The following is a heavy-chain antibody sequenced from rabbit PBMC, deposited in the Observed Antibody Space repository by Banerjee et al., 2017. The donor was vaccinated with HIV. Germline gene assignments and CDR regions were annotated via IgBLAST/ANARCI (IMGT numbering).Heavy chain of an antibody. D-gene: IGHD8-1*01. CDR2: INTSSGNT. CDR1: GFSFSSIYH. Sequence: QSLEESGGDLVKPGASLTLTCTASGFSFSSIYHMCWVRQAPGKGLEWIACINTSSGNTVYASWAKGRFTISRSTSLNTVDLKMTSLTAADTATYFCVRGSSYYSYYYVMDLWGPGTLVTVS. J-gene: IGHJ6*01. V-gene: IGHV1S43*01. CDR3: VRGSSYYSYYYVMDL.